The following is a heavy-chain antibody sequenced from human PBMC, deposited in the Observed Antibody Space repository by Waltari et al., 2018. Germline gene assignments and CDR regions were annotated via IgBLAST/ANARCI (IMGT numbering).Heavy chain of an antibody. D-gene: IGHD6-13*01. CDR3: AKDYSSSWWPSYYYYGMDV. V-gene: IGHV3-23*01. Sequence: EVQLLESGGGLVQPGGSLRLSCAASGFTFSSYAMSWVRQAPGQGLEWVSAISGSGGSTYYADSVKGRFTISRDNSKNTLYLQMNSLRAEDTAVYYCAKDYSSSWWPSYYYYGMDVWDQGTTVTVSS. CDR1: GFTFSSYA. J-gene: IGHJ6*02. CDR2: ISGSGGST.